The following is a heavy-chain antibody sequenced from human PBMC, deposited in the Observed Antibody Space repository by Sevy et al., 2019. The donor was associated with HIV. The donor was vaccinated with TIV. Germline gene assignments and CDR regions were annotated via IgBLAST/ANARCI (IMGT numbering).Heavy chain of an antibody. D-gene: IGHD3-22*01. Sequence: GGSLRLSCAASGFTFSSYAMSWVRQAPGKGLEWVSAISGSGGSTYYADSVKGRFTISRDNSKNTLYLQMNSLRAEDTAVYYCAKDQWGDSSGYYYFGAFDNWGQGTMVTVSS. V-gene: IGHV3-23*01. CDR2: ISGSGGST. CDR3: AKDQWGDSSGYYYFGAFDN. J-gene: IGHJ3*02. CDR1: GFTFSSYA.